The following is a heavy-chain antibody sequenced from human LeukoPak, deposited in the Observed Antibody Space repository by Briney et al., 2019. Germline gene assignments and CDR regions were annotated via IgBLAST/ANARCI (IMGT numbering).Heavy chain of an antibody. J-gene: IGHJ4*02. V-gene: IGHV1-2*02. D-gene: IGHD6-19*01. Sequence: ASVKVSCKASGYTFTGYYMHWVRQAPGQGLEWMGWINPNSGGTNYAQKFQGRVTMTSDTSISTAYMELSRLRSDDTAVYYCARGGEGSGWYGGYYFDYWGQGTLVTVSS. CDR2: INPNSGGT. CDR3: ARGGEGSGWYGGYYFDY. CDR1: GYTFTGYY.